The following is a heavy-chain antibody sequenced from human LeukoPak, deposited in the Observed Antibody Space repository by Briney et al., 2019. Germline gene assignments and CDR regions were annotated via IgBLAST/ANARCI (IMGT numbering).Heavy chain of an antibody. V-gene: IGHV3-23*01. CDR2: ISGSGGST. CDR3: ATRPWLRWQLTD. Sequence: GGSLRLSCAASGFTFSSYAMSWVRQAPGKGLEWVSAISGSGGSTDYADSVKGRFTISRDNSRNTLYLQMNSLRAEDTAVYYCATRPWLRWQLTDWGQGTLVTVSS. J-gene: IGHJ4*02. CDR1: GFTFSSYA. D-gene: IGHD5-12*01.